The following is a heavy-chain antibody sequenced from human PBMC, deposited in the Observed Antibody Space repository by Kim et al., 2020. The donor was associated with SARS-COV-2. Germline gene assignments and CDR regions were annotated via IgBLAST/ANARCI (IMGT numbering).Heavy chain of an antibody. CDR3: AKGSHIDWYLDFDY. CDR2: IIGSGVTT. J-gene: IGHJ4*02. CDR1: GFSFSNYA. D-gene: IGHD3-9*01. V-gene: IGHV3-23*01. Sequence: GGSLRLSCGASGFSFSNYAMSWVRQAPGKGLEWVSSIIGSGVTTYYADSVEGRFTVSRDNSKNRQYLQMNSLRAEDTDLYYCAKGSHIDWYLDFDYWGQG.